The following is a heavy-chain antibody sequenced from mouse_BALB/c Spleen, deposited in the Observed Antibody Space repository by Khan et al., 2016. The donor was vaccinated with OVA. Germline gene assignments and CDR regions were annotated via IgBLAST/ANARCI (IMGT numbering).Heavy chain of an antibody. Sequence: EVQLQESGPGLVKPSQSLSLTCSVTGYSITSGYFWNWIRQLPGNKLEWMGNIRYDGNSNYNPTLKNRISITRDTSKNQSFLKLNSVTPEDTATYYCARGGGSGPSWFPYWGQGTLVTVSA. J-gene: IGHJ3*01. V-gene: IGHV3-6*01. CDR2: IRYDGNS. CDR3: ARGGGSGPSWFPY. CDR1: GYSITSGYF. D-gene: IGHD3-1*01.